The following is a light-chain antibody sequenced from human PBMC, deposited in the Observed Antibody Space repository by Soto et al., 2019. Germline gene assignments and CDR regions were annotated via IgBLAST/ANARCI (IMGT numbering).Light chain of an antibody. Sequence: QSALTQPASVSGSPGQSIAISCTGTSSDVGAYNYVSWYQQHPGKAPKLMIYDVSNRPSGVSNRFSGSKSGNTASLTISGLQAEDEADYYCSSHTSNNPRVFGTGTKVTVL. CDR3: SSHTSNNPRV. CDR2: DVS. CDR1: SSDVGAYNY. J-gene: IGLJ1*01. V-gene: IGLV2-14*01.